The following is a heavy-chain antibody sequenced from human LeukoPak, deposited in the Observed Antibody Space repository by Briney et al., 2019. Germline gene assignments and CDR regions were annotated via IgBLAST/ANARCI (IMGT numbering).Heavy chain of an antibody. V-gene: IGHV3-21*01. CDR3: ARDKYGGL. Sequence: PGGSLRLSCAASGFTFSSYSMNWVRQAPGKGLEWVSSIRSSSSYIYYADSVKGRFTISRDNAKKSLYLQMNSLRAEDTALYYCARDKYGGLWGQGTMATVSS. J-gene: IGHJ3*01. CDR2: IRSSSSYI. CDR1: GFTFSSYS. D-gene: IGHD3-16*01.